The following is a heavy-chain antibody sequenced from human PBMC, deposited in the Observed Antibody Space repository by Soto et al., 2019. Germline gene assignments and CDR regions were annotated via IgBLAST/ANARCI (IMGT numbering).Heavy chain of an antibody. V-gene: IGHV3-30*03. D-gene: IGHD3-10*01. CDR2: ISPDGSNR. CDR1: GFRFSSYG. Sequence: GGSLRLSCAASGFRFSSYGMHWVRQAPGKGLEWVALISPDGSNREYADSVKGRFTISRDNSKNTLYLQMNSLRAEDTAVYYCASPRITMVRGVINDWYFDLWGRGTLVTVSS. J-gene: IGHJ2*01. CDR3: ASPRITMVRGVINDWYFDL.